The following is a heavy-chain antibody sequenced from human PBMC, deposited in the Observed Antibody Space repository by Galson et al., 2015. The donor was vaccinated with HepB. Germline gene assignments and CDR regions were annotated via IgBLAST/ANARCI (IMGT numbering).Heavy chain of an antibody. CDR2: ISSSSNYI. CDR3: ARDLGPLASTVVTPQAFDI. J-gene: IGHJ3*02. CDR1: GFTFSSYS. Sequence: SLRLSCAASGFTFSSYSMNWVRQAPGKGLEWVSSISSSSNYIYYADSVKGRFTISRDNAKNSLYLQMNSLRAEDTAVYYCARDLGPLASTVVTPQAFDIWGQGTMVTVSS. V-gene: IGHV3-21*01. D-gene: IGHD4-23*01.